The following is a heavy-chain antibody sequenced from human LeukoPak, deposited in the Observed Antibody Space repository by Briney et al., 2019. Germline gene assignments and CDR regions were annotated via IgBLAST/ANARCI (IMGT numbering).Heavy chain of an antibody. CDR3: ARELSSRRSGFNWFDP. Sequence: ASVKVSCKASGYAFTSYGISWVRQAPGQGLEWMGWISAYNGNTNYAQKLQGRVTMTTDTSTSTAYMELRSLRSDDTAVYYCARELSSRRSGFNWFDPWGQGTLVTVSS. CDR1: GYAFTSYG. CDR2: ISAYNGNT. D-gene: IGHD5-12*01. V-gene: IGHV1-18*01. J-gene: IGHJ5*02.